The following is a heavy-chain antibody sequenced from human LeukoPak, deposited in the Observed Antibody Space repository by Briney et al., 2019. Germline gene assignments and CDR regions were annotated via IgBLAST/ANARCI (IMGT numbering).Heavy chain of an antibody. Sequence: GGSLRLSCAASGFTFSSYAMSWVRQAPGKGLEWVSYISSSSSTIYYADSVKGRFTISRDNAKNSLYLQMNSLRAEDTAVYYCARDDGSGSYLSYFDYWGQGTLVTVSS. CDR1: GFTFSSYA. V-gene: IGHV3-48*01. J-gene: IGHJ4*02. CDR3: ARDDGSGSYLSYFDY. D-gene: IGHD3-10*01. CDR2: ISSSSSTI.